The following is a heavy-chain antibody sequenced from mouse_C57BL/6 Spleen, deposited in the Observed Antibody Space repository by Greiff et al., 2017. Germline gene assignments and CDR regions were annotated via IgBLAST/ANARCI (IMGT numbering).Heavy chain of an antibody. CDR2: ISSGGDYI. D-gene: IGHD1-1*01. Sequence: EVKLMESGEGLVKPGGSLKLSCAASGFTFSSYAMSWVRQTPEKRLEWVAYISSGGDYIYYADTVKGRFTISRDNARNTLYLQMSSLKSEDTAMYYCTREGDYYGSSQFAYWGQGTLVTVSA. CDR1: GFTFSSYA. V-gene: IGHV5-9-1*02. J-gene: IGHJ3*01. CDR3: TREGDYYGSSQFAY.